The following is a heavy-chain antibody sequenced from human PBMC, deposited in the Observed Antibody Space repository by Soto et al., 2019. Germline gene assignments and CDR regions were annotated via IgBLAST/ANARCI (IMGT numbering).Heavy chain of an antibody. Sequence: QLQLQESGPGLVKPSETLSLTCTVSGGSISSSSYYWGWIRQPPGKGLEWIGSIYYSGSTYYNPSLKGRLTISVDTSNNQFCLKVSAVTAARTAGYYCARPSGYHSLDAFDIWGQGTMVTVSS. CDR3: ARPSGYHSLDAFDI. CDR1: GGSISSSSYY. CDR2: IYYSGST. V-gene: IGHV4-39*01. D-gene: IGHD5-12*01. J-gene: IGHJ3*02.